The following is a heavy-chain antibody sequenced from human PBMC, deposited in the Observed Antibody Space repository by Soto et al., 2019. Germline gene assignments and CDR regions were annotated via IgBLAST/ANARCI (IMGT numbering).Heavy chain of an antibody. D-gene: IGHD3-22*01. CDR3: ARDPASRYYYESSGYYDH. Sequence: GASVKVSCKASGGTFSSYAISWVRQAPGQGLEWMGWISTYYGNTNFAQKLRGRVTMTTDTSANTVYMELRSLTSDDTAMYYCARDPASRYYYESSGYYDHWGQGTQVTVSS. V-gene: IGHV1-18*01. J-gene: IGHJ5*02. CDR2: ISTYYGNT. CDR1: GGTFSSYA.